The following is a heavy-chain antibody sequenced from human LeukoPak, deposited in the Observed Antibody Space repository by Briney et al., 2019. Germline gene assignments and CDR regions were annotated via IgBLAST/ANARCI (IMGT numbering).Heavy chain of an antibody. D-gene: IGHD5-24*01. CDR2: MNPNSGNT. J-gene: IGHJ6*03. V-gene: IGHV1-8*02. CDR3: ARNYKTYYYYYMDV. CDR1: GYTFTSYY. Sequence: GASVKVSCKASGYTFTSYYMHWVRQAPGQGLEWMGWMNPNSGNTGYAQKFQGRVTMTRNTSISTAYMELSSLRSEDTAVYYCARNYKTYYYYYMDVWGKGTTVTISS.